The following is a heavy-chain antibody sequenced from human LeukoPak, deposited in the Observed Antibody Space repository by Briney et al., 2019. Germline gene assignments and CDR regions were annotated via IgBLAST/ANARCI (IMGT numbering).Heavy chain of an antibody. V-gene: IGHV4-4*07. CDR3: ARDLGSRYCSSTSCLYHFDY. CDR2: IYTSGST. CDR1: GGSISSYY. J-gene: IGHJ4*02. Sequence: SETLSLTCTVSGGSISSYYWSWIRQPAGKGLEWIGRIYTSGSTNYNPSLKSRVTMSVDTSKNQFSLKLSSVTAADTAVHYCARDLGSRYCSSTSCLYHFDYWGQGTLVTVSS. D-gene: IGHD2-2*01.